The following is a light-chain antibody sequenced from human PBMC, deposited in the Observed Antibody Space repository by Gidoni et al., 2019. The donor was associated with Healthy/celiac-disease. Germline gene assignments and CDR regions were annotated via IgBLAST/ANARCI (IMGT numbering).Light chain of an antibody. CDR1: QSLLHSNGYNY. CDR2: LGS. V-gene: IGKV2-28*01. J-gene: IGKJ4*01. CDR3: MQALQTPLT. Sequence: DIVMTQSPPLLPVTPGEPSTISCRSSQSLLHSNGYNYLDWYLQKPGQSPQLLIYLGSYRASGVPDRFSGSGSGTDFTLTISRLEAEDVAVFYCMQALQTPLTFGGGTKVEIK.